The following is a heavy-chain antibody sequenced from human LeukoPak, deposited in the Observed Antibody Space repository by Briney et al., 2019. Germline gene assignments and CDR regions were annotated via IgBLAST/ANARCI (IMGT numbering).Heavy chain of an antibody. D-gene: IGHD6-13*01. CDR1: GASIRNYY. V-gene: IGHV4-4*07. Sequence: SETLSLTCTVSGASIRNYYWSWIRQPAGKGLEWIWRIVHSGSTNYNPSLKSRVTMSVDTSKNQFSLKLNSVTAADTAVYYCAKEGAAPGPDFDYWGQGTLVIVSS. J-gene: IGHJ4*02. CDR3: AKEGAAPGPDFDY. CDR2: IVHSGST.